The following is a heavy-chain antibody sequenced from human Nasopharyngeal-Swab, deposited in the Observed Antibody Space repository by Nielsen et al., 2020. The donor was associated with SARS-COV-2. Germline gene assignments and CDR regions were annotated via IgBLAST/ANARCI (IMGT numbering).Heavy chain of an antibody. Sequence: GESLKISCAASGFTFSSYGMHWVRQAPGKGLEWVAVISYDGSNKYYADSVKGRFTISRDNPKNTLYLQMNSLRAEDTAVYYCAKAVYSSSLNWFDPWGQGTLVTVSS. D-gene: IGHD6-13*01. CDR2: ISYDGSNK. V-gene: IGHV3-30*18. CDR1: GFTFSSYG. CDR3: AKAVYSSSLNWFDP. J-gene: IGHJ5*02.